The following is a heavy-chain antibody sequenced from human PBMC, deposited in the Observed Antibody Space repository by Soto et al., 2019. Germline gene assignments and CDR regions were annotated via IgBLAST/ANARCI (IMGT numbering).Heavy chain of an antibody. D-gene: IGHD2-8*02. CDR1: GYSFTGYY. J-gene: IGHJ4*02. Sequence: HEHLVQSGAEVKRPGASLMVSCKASGYSFTGYYIHWVRQAPGQGLEWMGWINPDSGATNYAQNFQGRVTLTSDTSISTASMDLTSLISDDTAVYYCARGDYGTGGYPFPYFDYWGQGTLVIVSS. CDR3: ARGDYGTGGYPFPYFDY. V-gene: IGHV1-2*02. CDR2: INPDSGAT.